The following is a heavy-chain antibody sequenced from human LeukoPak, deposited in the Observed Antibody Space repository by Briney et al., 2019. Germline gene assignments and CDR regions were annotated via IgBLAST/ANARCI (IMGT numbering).Heavy chain of an antibody. CDR3: ARQIAVVEPTDPNWFDS. CDR1: GDSISTTTFY. D-gene: IGHD2-21*01. CDR2: IFYSGTT. J-gene: IGHJ5*01. V-gene: IGHV4-39*07. Sequence: SETLSLTCSVSGDSISTTTFYWGWIRQSPGKGLEWIGSIFYSGTTYYTPSLKSRVTLSLDTSKNQFSLRLTSVTAADTAVYFCARQIAVVEPTDPNWFDSWGQGILVTVSS.